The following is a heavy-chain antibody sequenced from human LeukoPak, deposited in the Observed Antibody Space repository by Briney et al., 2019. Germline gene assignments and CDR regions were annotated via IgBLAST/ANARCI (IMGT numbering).Heavy chain of an antibody. CDR2: ITYDGYYK. Sequence: QPGRSLRLSCAASGFTFSSYGMHWVRQAPGKGLEWVALITYDGYYKYYADSVKGRFTISRDNSKNMYLQMNSLRAEDTAVYYCAKDLISMVRGSPMDVWGQGTTVTVSS. CDR1: GFTFSSYG. V-gene: IGHV3-30*18. D-gene: IGHD3-10*01. CDR3: AKDLISMVRGSPMDV. J-gene: IGHJ6*02.